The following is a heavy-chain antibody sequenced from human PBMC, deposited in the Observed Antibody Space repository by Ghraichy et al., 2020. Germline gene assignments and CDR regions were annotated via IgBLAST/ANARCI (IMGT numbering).Heavy chain of an antibody. CDR2: IYFGGNT. CDR1: GGSISNRYY. Sequence: SQTLSLTCSVSGGSISNRYYWGCIRQPPGKGLEWIGSIYFGGNTYYDPSLQSRVSISGDPSKNQFSLNLSSVTAADTAVYFCARHGNKVDSWGQGTLVTVSS. D-gene: IGHD1-26*01. CDR3: ARHGNKVDS. J-gene: IGHJ5*01. V-gene: IGHV4-39*01.